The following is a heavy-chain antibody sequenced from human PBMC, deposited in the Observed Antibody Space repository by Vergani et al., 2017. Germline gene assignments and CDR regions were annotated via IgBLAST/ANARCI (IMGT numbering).Heavy chain of an antibody. CDR1: GYTLTELS. CDR3: ATDSGYDSQSLWDY. Sequence: QVQLVQSGAEVKKPGASVKVSCTVSGYTLTELSMHWVRPAPGKGLEWMGGFDPEDGETIYAQKFQGRVTMTEDTSTDTAYMERSSLRSEDTAVYYCATDSGYDSQSLWDYWGQGTLVTVSS. J-gene: IGHJ4*02. V-gene: IGHV1-24*01. D-gene: IGHD5-12*01. CDR2: FDPEDGET.